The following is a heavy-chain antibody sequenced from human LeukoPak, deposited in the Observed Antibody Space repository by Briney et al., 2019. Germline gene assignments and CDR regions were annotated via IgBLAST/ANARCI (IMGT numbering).Heavy chain of an antibody. V-gene: IGHV4-39*01. CDR2: IYYSETT. J-gene: IGHJ6*04. CDR1: GGSLGTTNSY. D-gene: IGHD3-3*01. CDR3: ARQRADDFYFFVDV. Sequence: SETLSLTCTVSGGSLGTTNSYWGWLRQPPGTGLEWIGSIYYSETTYDNPSLESRVTISIDTSKNQFSLKFSSVPAADTSVYYRARQRADDFYFFVDVWGKGTTVTVST.